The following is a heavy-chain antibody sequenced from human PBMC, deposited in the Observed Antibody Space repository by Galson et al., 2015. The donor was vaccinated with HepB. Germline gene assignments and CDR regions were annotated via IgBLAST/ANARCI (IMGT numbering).Heavy chain of an antibody. J-gene: IGHJ4*02. CDR2: ISYDGSNK. CDR3: AKDRAAVAAYFDY. D-gene: IGHD6-19*01. CDR1: GFTFSSYG. Sequence: SLRLSCAASGFTFSSYGMHWVRQAPGKGLEWVAVISYDGSNKYYADSVKGRFTISRDNSKNTLYLQMNSLRAEDTAVYYCAKDRAAVAAYFDYWGQGTLVTVSS. V-gene: IGHV3-30*18.